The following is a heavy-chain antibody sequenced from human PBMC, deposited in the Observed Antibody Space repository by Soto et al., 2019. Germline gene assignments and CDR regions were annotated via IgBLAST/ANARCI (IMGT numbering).Heavy chain of an antibody. D-gene: IGHD3-9*01. CDR3: AKDKDDILTGPFDY. CDR1: GFTFDDYA. CDR2: ISWNSGSI. Sequence: GGSLRLSCAASGFTFDDYAMHWVRRAPGKGLEWVSGISWNSGSIGYADSVKGRFTISRDNAKNSLYLQMNSLRAEDTALYYCAKDKDDILTGPFDYWGQGTLVTVSS. J-gene: IGHJ4*02. V-gene: IGHV3-9*01.